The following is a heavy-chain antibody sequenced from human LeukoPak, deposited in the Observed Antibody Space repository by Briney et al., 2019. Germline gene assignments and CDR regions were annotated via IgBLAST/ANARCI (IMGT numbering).Heavy chain of an antibody. V-gene: IGHV3-49*04. CDR2: IRGKAYGGTT. CDR3: TRGPGCSGGSCYPLQGGLDV. CDR1: GFTFSDYA. Sequence: PGRSLRLSCTASGFTFSDYAMSWVRQGPGKGLEWVGFIRGKAYGGTTEYAASVKDRFIISGDDSKSIAYLQMNSLKTEDTAVYYCTRGPGCSGGSCYPLQGGLDVWGQGTTVTVSS. J-gene: IGHJ6*02. D-gene: IGHD2-15*01.